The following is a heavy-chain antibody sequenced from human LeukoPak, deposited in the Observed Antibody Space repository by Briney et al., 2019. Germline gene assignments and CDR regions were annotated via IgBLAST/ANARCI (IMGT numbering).Heavy chain of an antibody. CDR3: ARVSYYGMDV. J-gene: IGHJ6*02. CDR2: INPNSGNT. CDR1: GYTFTSYD. Sequence: ASVKLSCNASGYTFTSYDINWVRQATGQGLEWMGCINPNSGNTGYAQKCQGRVTMTRNTSISTAYMELSSMRSEDTAVYYCARVSYYGMDVWGQGTTVTVSS. V-gene: IGHV1-8*01.